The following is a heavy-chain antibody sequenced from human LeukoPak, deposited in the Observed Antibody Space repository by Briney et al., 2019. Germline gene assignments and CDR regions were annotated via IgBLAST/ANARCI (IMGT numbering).Heavy chain of an antibody. Sequence: GGSLRLSCAASGFTFSSYAMSWVRQAPGKGLEWVSAISGSGGSTYYADSVKGRFTISRDNSKNTLYLQMNSLRAEDTAVYYCAKDLPKLSSCYLKGGFDYWGQGTLVTVSS. V-gene: IGHV3-23*01. CDR1: GFTFSSYA. J-gene: IGHJ4*02. CDR2: ISGSGGST. D-gene: IGHD2-15*01. CDR3: AKDLPKLSSCYLKGGFDY.